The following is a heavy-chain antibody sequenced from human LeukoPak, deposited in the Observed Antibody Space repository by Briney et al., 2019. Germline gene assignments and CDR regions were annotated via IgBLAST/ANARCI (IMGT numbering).Heavy chain of an antibody. V-gene: IGHV3-21*01. D-gene: IGHD3-22*01. Sequence: PGGSLRLSCAASGFTFSSYSMNWVRHAPGKGLEGVSSISSSSSYIYYADSVKGRFTISRDNAKNSLYLQMNSLRAEDTAVYYCARDPRLYYDSSGYYPEYYFDYWGQGTLVTVSS. CDR3: ARDPRLYYDSSGYYPEYYFDY. CDR1: GFTFSSYS. CDR2: ISSSSSYI. J-gene: IGHJ4*02.